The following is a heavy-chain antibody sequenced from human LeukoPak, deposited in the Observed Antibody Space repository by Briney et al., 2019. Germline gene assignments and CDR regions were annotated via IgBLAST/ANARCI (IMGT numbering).Heavy chain of an antibody. Sequence: PGGSLRLSCAASGFTFSGHAMHWVRQAPGKGLEWVALIWYDGSERYYADSVKGRLTISRENSKNTLFLQIHNVRPEDTAVYYCARSEVGGLGPGIRVYQHALDVWGRGTTVTVS. V-gene: IGHV3-33*01. CDR3: ARSEVGGLGPGIRVYQHALDV. D-gene: IGHD2-2*01. CDR1: GFTFSGHA. CDR2: IWYDGSER. J-gene: IGHJ6*03.